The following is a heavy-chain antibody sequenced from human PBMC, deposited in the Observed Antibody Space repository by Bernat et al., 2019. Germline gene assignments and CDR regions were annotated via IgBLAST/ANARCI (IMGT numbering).Heavy chain of an antibody. CDR2: IYSGGST. Sequence: EVQLVESGGGLVQPGGSLRLSCAASGFTVSSNYMSWVRQAPGQGLEWVSVIYSGGSTYYADSVKGRFTISRDKSKNTLYLQMNSLRAEDTAVYYCARSRYSSSWPGDYWGQGTLVTVSS. CDR3: ARSRYSSSWPGDY. V-gene: IGHV3-66*01. D-gene: IGHD6-13*01. J-gene: IGHJ4*02. CDR1: GFTVSSNY.